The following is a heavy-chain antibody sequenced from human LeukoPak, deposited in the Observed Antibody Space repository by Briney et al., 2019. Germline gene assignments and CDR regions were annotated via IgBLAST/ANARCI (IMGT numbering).Heavy chain of an antibody. V-gene: IGHV3-30*04. Sequence: PGGSLRLSCAASGFTFSSYAMHWVRQAPGKGLEWVAVISYDGSNKYYADSVKGRFTISRDNSKNSLYLQMNSLRAEDTAVYYCARQRGDILTGYYIPRGFDYWGQGTLVTVSS. D-gene: IGHD3-9*01. CDR1: GFTFSSYA. CDR2: ISYDGSNK. CDR3: ARQRGDILTGYYIPRGFDY. J-gene: IGHJ4*02.